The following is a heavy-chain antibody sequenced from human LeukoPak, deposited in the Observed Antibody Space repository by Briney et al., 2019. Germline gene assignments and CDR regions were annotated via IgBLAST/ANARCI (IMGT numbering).Heavy chain of an antibody. CDR2: ISALNGDT. D-gene: IGHD6-19*01. J-gene: IGHJ4*02. Sequence: ASVKVSCKASGYSFTSYGISWVRQAPGQGLEWMGWISALNGDTDYAQKIQGRVTLTSDTSTSTAHMELRSLRSDDTAVYFCARDHKVGQTYSSGWLDHWGQGTLVTVSS. CDR3: ARDHKVGQTYSSGWLDH. V-gene: IGHV1-18*01. CDR1: GYSFTSYG.